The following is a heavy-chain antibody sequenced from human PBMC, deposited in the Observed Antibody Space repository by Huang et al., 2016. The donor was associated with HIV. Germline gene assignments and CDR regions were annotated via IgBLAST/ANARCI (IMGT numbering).Heavy chain of an antibody. CDR1: GFTFSTYA. CDR3: ARRPLYFYYMDV. V-gene: IGHV3-30-3*01. J-gene: IGHJ6*03. Sequence: QVQLVESGGGVVQPGKSLRLSCAASGFTFSTYAMHWVRQAPGKGLEWVAVISYDGSKKYYADSVKGRFTISRDNAKNTLYLQMNSLRREDTAVYYCARRPLYFYYMDVWGNGTTVTVSS. CDR2: ISYDGSKK. D-gene: IGHD3-10*01.